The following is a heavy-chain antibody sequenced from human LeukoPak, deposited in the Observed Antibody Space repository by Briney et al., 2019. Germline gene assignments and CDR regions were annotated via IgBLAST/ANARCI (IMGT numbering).Heavy chain of an antibody. J-gene: IGHJ4*02. Sequence: SETLSLTCTVSGVSISSHYLSWIRQPPGKGLEWIGYIYCSGSTNYNPSLKSRVTISVDKSKNQFSLKLSSVTAADTAVYYCARAPVAARSGYFDYWGQGTLVTVSS. CDR1: GVSISSHY. CDR3: ARAPVAARSGYFDY. V-gene: IGHV4-59*11. CDR2: IYCSGST. D-gene: IGHD6-6*01.